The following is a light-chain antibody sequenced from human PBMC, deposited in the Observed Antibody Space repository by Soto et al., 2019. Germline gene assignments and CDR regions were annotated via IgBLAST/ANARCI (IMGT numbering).Light chain of an antibody. J-gene: IGKJ3*01. CDR2: AAS. CDR3: KNYNSAPFT. CDR1: QGISNY. Sequence: DIQMTQSPSSLSASVGDRVTITCRASQGISNYLAWYHQKPGKVPKLLSYAASTLQSGVPSRFSGSWSGTAFTLTISSLQPEDVATYYCKNYNSAPFTFGPGTKVDIK. V-gene: IGKV1-27*01.